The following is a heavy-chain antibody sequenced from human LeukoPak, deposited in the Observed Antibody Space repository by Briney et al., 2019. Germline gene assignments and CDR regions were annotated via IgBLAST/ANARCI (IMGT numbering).Heavy chain of an antibody. Sequence: SETLSLTCTVSGGSISSGGYYWSWIRQHPGKGLEWIGYIYYSGSTNYNPSLKSRVTISVDTSKNQFSLKLSSVTAADTAIYYCARVGYGSFDYWGQGTLVTVSS. CDR2: IYYSGST. CDR3: ARVGYGSFDY. J-gene: IGHJ4*02. D-gene: IGHD3-10*01. V-gene: IGHV4-61*08. CDR1: GGSISSGGYY.